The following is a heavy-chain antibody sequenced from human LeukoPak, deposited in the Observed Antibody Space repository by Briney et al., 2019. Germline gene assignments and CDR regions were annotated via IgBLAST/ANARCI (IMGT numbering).Heavy chain of an antibody. D-gene: IGHD6-13*01. J-gene: IGHJ4*02. V-gene: IGHV3-30*02. Sequence: GGSLRLSCAASGFTLSSYGMHWVRQAPGKGLEWVAFIRYDGSNKYYADSVKGRFTISRDNSKNTLYLQMNSLRAEDTAVYYCAKVFGGIAAAGVDYWGQGTLVTVSS. CDR2: IRYDGSNK. CDR3: AKVFGGIAAAGVDY. CDR1: GFTLSSYG.